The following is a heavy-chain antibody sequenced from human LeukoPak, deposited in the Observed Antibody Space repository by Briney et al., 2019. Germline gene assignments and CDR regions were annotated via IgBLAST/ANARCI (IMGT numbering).Heavy chain of an antibody. D-gene: IGHD1-14*01. CDR1: GFTFRSYE. CDR3: AKGKERGTISGYYYGMDV. Sequence: GGSLRLSCAASGFTFRSYEMNWVRQAPGKGLEWVSYISSSGSTIYYADSVKGRFTISRDNSKNTLYLQMNSLRAEDTAVYYCAKGKERGTISGYYYGMDVWGQGTTVTDCS. V-gene: IGHV3-48*03. CDR2: ISSSGSTI. J-gene: IGHJ6*02.